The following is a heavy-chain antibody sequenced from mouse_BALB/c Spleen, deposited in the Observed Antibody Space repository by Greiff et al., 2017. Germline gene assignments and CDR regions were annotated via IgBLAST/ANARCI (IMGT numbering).Heavy chain of an antibody. J-gene: IGHJ1*01. Sequence: EVKLMESGGGLVKPGGSLKLSCAASGFTFSDYYMYWVRQTPEKRLEWVATISDGGSYTYYPDSVKGRFTISRDNAKNNLYLQMSSLKSEDTAMYYCARQITTVARYFDVWGAGTTVTVSS. CDR1: GFTFSDYY. D-gene: IGHD1-1*01. CDR3: ARQITTVARYFDV. V-gene: IGHV5-4*02. CDR2: ISDGGSYT.